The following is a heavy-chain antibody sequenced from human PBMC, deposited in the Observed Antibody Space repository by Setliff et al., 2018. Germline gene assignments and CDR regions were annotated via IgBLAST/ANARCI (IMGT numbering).Heavy chain of an antibody. CDR2: ISDSSGST. J-gene: IGHJ6*03. V-gene: IGHV3-23*01. CDR3: AKTAHHYESSGYYYDPYFYYMDV. CDR1: GFTFSTYA. Sequence: GGSLRLSCAASGFTFSTYAMSWVRQAPGKGLEWVSSISDSSGSTYYADAVKGRLTISRDNYKNTLYLQMNSLRADDTAVYYCAKTAHHYESSGYYYDPYFYYMDVWGKGTTVTVSS. D-gene: IGHD3-22*01.